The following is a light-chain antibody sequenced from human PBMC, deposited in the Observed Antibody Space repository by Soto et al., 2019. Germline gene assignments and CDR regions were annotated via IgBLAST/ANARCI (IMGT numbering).Light chain of an antibody. CDR2: RAS. CDR3: QQYKNGWT. CDR1: QSVNSN. Sequence: EIVMTQSPATVSVPPGERATLSCRASQSVNSNLAWYQQKPGQAPRLLIYRASTRATGIPARFSGSGSGTDFTLTISGLQSDDFAVYYCQQYKNGWTFGQGTKVDIK. V-gene: IGKV3-15*01. J-gene: IGKJ1*01.